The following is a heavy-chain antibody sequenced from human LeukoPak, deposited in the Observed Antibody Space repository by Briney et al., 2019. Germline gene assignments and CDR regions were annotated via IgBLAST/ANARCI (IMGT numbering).Heavy chain of an antibody. J-gene: IGHJ2*01. CDR2: IYYSGST. CDR3: ARVFLRGPFRGYFDL. D-gene: IGHD2-21*01. V-gene: IGHV4-59*01. CDR1: GGSISSYY. Sequence: SETLSLTCTVSGGSISSYYWSWIRQPPGKGLEWIGYIYYSGSTNYNPSLKSRVTISVDTSKNQFSLKLSSVTAADTAVYYCARVFLRGPFRGYFDLWGRGTLVTVSS.